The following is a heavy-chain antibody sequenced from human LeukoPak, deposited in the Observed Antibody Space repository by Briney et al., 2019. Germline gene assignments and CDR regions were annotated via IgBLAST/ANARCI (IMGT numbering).Heavy chain of an antibody. CDR3: ARDSGPYISSGFGY. D-gene: IGHD6-6*01. Sequence: SETLSLTCTVSGGSISSYYWSWIRQPPGKGLEWIGYIYYSGRTNYNPSLKSRVTISVDTSKNQFSLKLSSVTAADTAVYYCARDSGPYISSGFGYWGQGTLVTVSS. CDR1: GGSISSYY. CDR2: IYYSGRT. J-gene: IGHJ4*02. V-gene: IGHV4-59*01.